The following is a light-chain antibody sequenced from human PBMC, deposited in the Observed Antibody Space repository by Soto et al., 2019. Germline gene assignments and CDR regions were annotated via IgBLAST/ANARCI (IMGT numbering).Light chain of an antibody. Sequence: AIRMTQSPSSLSASTGDRVTITCRASQGISSYLAWYQQKPGKAPKLLIYAASTLQSGVPSRFSGSGSGTDFTLTISFLQSEDFATYYCQQYYSYPSITFGQGTRLEIK. CDR1: QGISSY. J-gene: IGKJ5*01. V-gene: IGKV1-8*01. CDR2: AAS. CDR3: QQYYSYPSIT.